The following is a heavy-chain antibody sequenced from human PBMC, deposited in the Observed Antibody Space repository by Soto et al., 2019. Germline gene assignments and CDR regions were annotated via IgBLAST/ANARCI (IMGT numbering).Heavy chain of an antibody. D-gene: IGHD6-6*01. CDR2: IIPIFGTA. CDR1: GGTFSSYA. V-gene: IGHV1-69*12. J-gene: IGHJ4*02. Sequence: QVQLVQSGAEVKKPGSSVKVSCKASGGTFSSYAISWVRQAPGQGLEWMGGIIPIFGTANYAQKFQGRVTITADESTSTADMELSSLTSEDTAVYYCARDRVVQEYSSSYLFDYWGKGTLVTVSS. CDR3: ARDRVVQEYSSSYLFDY.